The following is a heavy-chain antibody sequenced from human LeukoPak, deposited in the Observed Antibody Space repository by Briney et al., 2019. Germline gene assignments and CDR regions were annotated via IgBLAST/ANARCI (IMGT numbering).Heavy chain of an antibody. J-gene: IGHJ4*02. CDR1: GFSFRSWY. Sequence: GGSLRLSCAASGFSFRSWYMYWVRQRPGKGLEWLCRITSDGSTSYYADSVRGRFTISRDNAKNTLYLQMNSLTDEDTAVYYCASPKPDYWGQGTLVTVSS. CDR2: ITSDGSTS. V-gene: IGHV3-74*01. CDR3: ASPKPDY.